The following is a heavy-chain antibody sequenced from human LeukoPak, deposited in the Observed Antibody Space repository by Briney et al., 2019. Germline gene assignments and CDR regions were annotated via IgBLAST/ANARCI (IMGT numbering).Heavy chain of an antibody. J-gene: IGHJ4*02. V-gene: IGHV4-61*08. D-gene: IGHD2-21*02. CDR2: IFYSGST. CDR1: GGSVSSSGYY. Sequence: SETLSLTCAVSGGSVSSSGYYWSWIRQPPGKGLEWIGCIFYSGSTNYSPSLQSRVTISVDTSKNQFSLKLNSVTAADTAVYYCARLTYCGGDCWYFDYWGQGTLVTVSS. CDR3: ARLTYCGGDCWYFDY.